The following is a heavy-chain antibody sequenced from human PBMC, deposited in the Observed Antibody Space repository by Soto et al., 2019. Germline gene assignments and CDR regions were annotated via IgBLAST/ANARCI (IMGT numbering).Heavy chain of an antibody. D-gene: IGHD6-19*01. V-gene: IGHV1-2*04. J-gene: IGHJ6*02. Sequence: ASVKVSCKASGYTFTGYYMHWVRQAPGQGLEWMGWINPNSGGTNYAQKFQGWVTMTRDTSISTAYMELSRLRSDDTAVYYCARSGIAVAGPDYYYYGMDVWGQGTTVTVS. CDR1: GYTFTGYY. CDR2: INPNSGGT. CDR3: ARSGIAVAGPDYYYYGMDV.